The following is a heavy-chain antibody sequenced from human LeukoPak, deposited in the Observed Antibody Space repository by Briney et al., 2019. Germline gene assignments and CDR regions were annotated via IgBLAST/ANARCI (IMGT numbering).Heavy chain of an antibody. V-gene: IGHV3-23*01. Sequence: PGASLRLSCAASGFTFSSYAMSWVRQAPGKGLEWVSAISGSGGSTYYADSVKGRFTISRDNSKNTLYLQMNSPRAEDTAVYYCAKVGGYDLYAFDIRGQGTMVTVSS. CDR3: AKVGGYDLYAFDI. D-gene: IGHD5-12*01. J-gene: IGHJ3*02. CDR2: ISGSGGST. CDR1: GFTFSSYA.